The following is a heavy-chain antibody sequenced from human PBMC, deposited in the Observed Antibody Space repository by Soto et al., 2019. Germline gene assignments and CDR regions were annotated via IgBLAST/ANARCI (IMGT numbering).Heavy chain of an antibody. CDR2: ISYDGSNK. D-gene: IGHD3-9*01. Sequence: QVQLVESGGGVVQPGRSLRLSCAASGFTFSSYGMHWVRQAPGKGLEWVAVISYDGSNKYYSDSVKGRLTISRDNSKNTLYLQMKSLRAEDTAVYYCAKANILTGYERSNYYYYGMDVWGQGTTVTVSS. CDR1: GFTFSSYG. V-gene: IGHV3-30*18. CDR3: AKANILTGYERSNYYYYGMDV. J-gene: IGHJ6*02.